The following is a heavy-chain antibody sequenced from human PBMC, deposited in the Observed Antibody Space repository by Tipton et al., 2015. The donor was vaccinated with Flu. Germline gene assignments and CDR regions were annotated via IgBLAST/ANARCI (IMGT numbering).Heavy chain of an antibody. CDR2: IYYSGST. CDR3: AREGKPYGMDV. J-gene: IGHJ6*02. CDR1: GGSISSYY. V-gene: IGHV4-59*01. Sequence: TLSLTCTVSGGSISSYYWSWIRQPPGKGLEWIGYIYYSGSTNYNPSLKSRVTISVDTSKNQFSLKLSSVTAADTAVYYCAREGKPYGMDVWGQGTTVTVSS.